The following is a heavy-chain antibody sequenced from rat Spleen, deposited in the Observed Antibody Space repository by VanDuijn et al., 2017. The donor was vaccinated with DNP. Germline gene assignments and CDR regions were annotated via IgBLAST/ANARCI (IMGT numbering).Heavy chain of an antibody. V-gene: IGHV2S12*01. J-gene: IGHJ3*01. D-gene: IGHD1-2*01. CDR1: GVSLSNFG. Sequence: QVQLRESGPGLVQPSQILSLTCTVSGVSLSNFGINWVRQPPGKGLEWIAAISSAGNTFYNSTFKSRLSFSSDPSKSQVFLKMDSPQTEDTATYFCTGGGSNIYPFSYWGQGTLVTVSS. CDR2: ISSAGNT. CDR3: TGGGSNIYPFSY.